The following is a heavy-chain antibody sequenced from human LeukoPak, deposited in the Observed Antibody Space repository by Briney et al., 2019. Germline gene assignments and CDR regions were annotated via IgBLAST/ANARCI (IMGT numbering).Heavy chain of an antibody. D-gene: IGHD2-21*02. CDR2: IIPIFGTA. J-gene: IGHJ3*02. V-gene: IGHV1-69*05. CDR3: ARYAVVTGNLDAFDI. Sequence: ASVKVSCKASGGTFSSYAISWVRQAPGQGLEWMGGIIPIFGTANYAQKFQGRVTITTDESTSTAYMELSSLRSEDTAVYYCARYAVVTGNLDAFDIWGQGTMVTVSS. CDR1: GGTFSSYA.